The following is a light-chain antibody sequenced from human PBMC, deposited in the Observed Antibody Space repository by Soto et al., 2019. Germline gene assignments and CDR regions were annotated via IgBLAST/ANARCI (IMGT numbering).Light chain of an antibody. CDR1: QSVSTSF. CDR3: QQYDSSPWT. CDR2: GAS. J-gene: IGKJ1*01. V-gene: IGKV3-20*01. Sequence: EVVLTQSPGTLSLSPGERATLSCRASQSVSTSFLAWYQQKPGQAPRLLIYGASSRATGIPDRFSGSGSGTDFTLTISRLEPEDFGIFCCQQYDSSPWTFGQGTKVEIK.